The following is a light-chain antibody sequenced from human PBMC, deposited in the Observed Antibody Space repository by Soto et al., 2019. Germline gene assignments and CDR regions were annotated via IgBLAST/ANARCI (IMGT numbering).Light chain of an antibody. CDR2: GAS. CDR3: QQHENLIT. CDR1: QSVSSN. V-gene: IGKV3-15*01. J-gene: IGKJ5*01. Sequence: EIVITQSPATLSVSPGERATLSCRASQSVSSNLAWYQQKPGQGPRLLIYGASTRATGIPARLSGSGSGTEFTLPIRRLEPEDSAVYYCQQHENLITFGQGTRLEIK.